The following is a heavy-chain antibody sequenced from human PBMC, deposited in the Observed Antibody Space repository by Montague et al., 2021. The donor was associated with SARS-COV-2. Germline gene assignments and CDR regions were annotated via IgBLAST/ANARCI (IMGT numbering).Heavy chain of an antibody. CDR1: GFSLSTSGMC. CDR2: IDWDDDK. D-gene: IGHD5/OR15-5a*01. CDR3: ARMTMSTAMDV. J-gene: IGHJ6*02. V-gene: IGHV2-70*11. Sequence: PALVKPTQTLTLTCTFSGFSLSTSGMCVSWIRQPPGKALEWLARIDWDDDKYYSTSLKTRLTISKDTSKNRVVLTMTNMDPVDTATCYCARMTMSTAMDVWGQGTTVTVSS.